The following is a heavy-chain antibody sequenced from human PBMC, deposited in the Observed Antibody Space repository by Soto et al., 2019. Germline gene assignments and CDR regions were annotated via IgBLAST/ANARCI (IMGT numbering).Heavy chain of an antibody. J-gene: IGHJ6*02. Sequence: SETLSLTCAVYGGSFSGYYWSWIRQPPGKGLEWIGEINHSGSTNYNPSLKSRVTISVDTSKNQFSLKLSSVTAADTAVYYGANAGPGTSATVTTFYYGMDVWGQGTTVTVSS. D-gene: IGHD4-17*01. CDR2: INHSGST. V-gene: IGHV4-34*01. CDR3: ANAGPGTSATVTTFYYGMDV. CDR1: GGSFSGYY.